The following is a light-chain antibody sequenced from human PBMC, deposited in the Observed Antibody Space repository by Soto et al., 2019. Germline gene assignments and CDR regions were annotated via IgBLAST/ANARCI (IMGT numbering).Light chain of an antibody. CDR3: QTWGTGHWV. J-gene: IGLJ3*02. CDR2: LNSDGSH. V-gene: IGLV4-69*01. CDR1: SGHSSYA. Sequence: QPVLTQSPSASASLGASVKLTCTLSSGHSSYAIAWHQQQPEKGPRYLMKLNSDGSHSKGDGIPDRFSGSSSGAERYLTISRLQSEDEAGYYCQTWGTGHWVFGGGTKLTVL.